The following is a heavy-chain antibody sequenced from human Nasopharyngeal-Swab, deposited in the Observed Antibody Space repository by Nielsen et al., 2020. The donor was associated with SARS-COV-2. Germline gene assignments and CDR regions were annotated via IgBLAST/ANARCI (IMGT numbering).Heavy chain of an antibody. V-gene: IGHV4-59*12. D-gene: IGHD2-15*01. CDR2: IYYSGST. CDR3: ARGRAFHRDIVVVVAAKSPFDY. CDR1: GGSISSYY. J-gene: IGHJ4*02. Sequence: GSLRLSCTVSGGSISSYYWSWIRQPPGKGLEWIGYIYYSGSTNYNPSLKSRVTISVDTSKNQFSLKLSSVTAADTAVYYCARGRAFHRDIVVVVAAKSPFDYWGQGTLVTVSS.